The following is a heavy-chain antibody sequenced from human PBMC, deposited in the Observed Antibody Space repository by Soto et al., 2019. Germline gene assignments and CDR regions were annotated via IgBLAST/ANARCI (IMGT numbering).Heavy chain of an antibody. CDR3: ARDRGRDGYNYFDY. Sequence: SVKVSCKASGGTFSSYAISWVRQAPGQGLEWMGGFIPIFGTANYAQKFQGRVTITADESTSTAYMELSSLRSEDTAVYYCARDRGRDGYNYFDYWGQGTLVTVSS. CDR2: FIPIFGTA. J-gene: IGHJ4*02. V-gene: IGHV1-69*13. D-gene: IGHD5-12*01. CDR1: GGTFSSYA.